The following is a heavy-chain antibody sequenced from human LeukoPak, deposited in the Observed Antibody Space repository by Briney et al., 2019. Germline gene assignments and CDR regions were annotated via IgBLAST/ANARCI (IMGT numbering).Heavy chain of an antibody. V-gene: IGHV4-61*02. Sequence: ASQTLSLTCTVSGGSISSGSYHWSWIRQPAGKGLEWIGRIYTSGSTNYNPSLKSRVTISVDTSKNQFSLKLGSVTAADTAVYYCARDWVVVVPAAIGSRYYYYMDVWGKGTTVTVSS. D-gene: IGHD2-2*02. J-gene: IGHJ6*03. CDR3: ARDWVVVVPAAIGSRYYYYMDV. CDR1: GGSISSGSYH. CDR2: IYTSGST.